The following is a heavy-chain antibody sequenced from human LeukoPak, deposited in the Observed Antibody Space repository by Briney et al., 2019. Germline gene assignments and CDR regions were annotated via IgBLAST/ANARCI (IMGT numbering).Heavy chain of an antibody. CDR3: AKVLSSGSYSVY. D-gene: IGHD3-10*01. J-gene: IGHJ4*02. CDR1: GFTFSSYG. Sequence: GGSLRLSCAASGFTFSSYGMHWVRQAPGRGLQWVAFIRYDGSNKYYADSVKGRFTISRDNSKNTLYLQMNSLRAEDTAVYYCAKVLSSGSYSVYWGQGTLVTVSS. CDR2: IRYDGSNK. V-gene: IGHV3-30*02.